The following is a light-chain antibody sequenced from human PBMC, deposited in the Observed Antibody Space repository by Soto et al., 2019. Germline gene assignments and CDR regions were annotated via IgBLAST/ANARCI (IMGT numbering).Light chain of an antibody. V-gene: IGKV3-15*01. CDR3: QQYNTWPPT. J-gene: IGKJ1*01. CDR2: ATS. Sequence: EIVLTQSPATLSLSPGERATLSCGASQAFRSSYLAWYQQKPGLAPRLLIYATSSRATGIPARFSGSGSGTEFTLSIGSLQSEDFAIYYCQQYNTWPPTFGQGTKVDIK. CDR1: QAFRSSY.